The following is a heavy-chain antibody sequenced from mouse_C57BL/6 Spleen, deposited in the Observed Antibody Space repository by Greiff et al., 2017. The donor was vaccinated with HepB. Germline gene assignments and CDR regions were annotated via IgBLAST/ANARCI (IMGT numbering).Heavy chain of an antibody. CDR2: ISYDGSN. J-gene: IGHJ4*01. CDR1: GYSITSGYY. Sequence: DVQLQESGPGLVKPSQSLSLTCSVTGYSITSGYYWNWIRQFPGNKLEWMGYISYDGSNNYNPSLKNRISITRDTSKNQFFLKLNSVTTEDTATYYCAREGGDGYYRAMDYWGQGTSVTVSS. CDR3: AREGGDGYYRAMDY. D-gene: IGHD2-3*01. V-gene: IGHV3-6*01.